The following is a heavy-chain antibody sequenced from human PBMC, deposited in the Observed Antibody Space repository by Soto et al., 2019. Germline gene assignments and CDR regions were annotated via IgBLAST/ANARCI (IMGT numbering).Heavy chain of an antibody. V-gene: IGHV1-69*13. Sequence: SVKVSCKASGGTFSSYAIRWVRQAPGQGLEWMGGIIPIFGTANYAQKCQGRVTITADESTSTAYMELSSLRSEDTAVYYCARDAVVQVAGAAAGRDNWFDPWGQGTRVTVSS. CDR2: IIPIFGTA. D-gene: IGHD6-13*01. CDR1: GGTFSSYA. CDR3: ARDAVVQVAGAAAGRDNWFDP. J-gene: IGHJ5*02.